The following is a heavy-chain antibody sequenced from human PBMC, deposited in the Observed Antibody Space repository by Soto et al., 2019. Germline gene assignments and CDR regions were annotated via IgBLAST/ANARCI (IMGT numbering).Heavy chain of an antibody. V-gene: IGHV4-61*05. CDR3: ARHRSGAKGWFDP. Sequence: SETLSLTCTVSGGSISSSSYYWGWIRQPPGKGLEWIGYIYYSGSTNYNPSLKSRVTISVDTSKNQFSLKLSSVTAADTAVYSCARHRSGAKGWFDPWGQGTLVTVSS. J-gene: IGHJ5*02. CDR1: GGSISSSSYY. D-gene: IGHD2-15*01. CDR2: IYYSGST.